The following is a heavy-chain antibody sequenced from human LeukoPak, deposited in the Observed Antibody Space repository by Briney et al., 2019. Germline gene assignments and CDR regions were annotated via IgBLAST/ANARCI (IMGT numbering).Heavy chain of an antibody. Sequence: SESLSLTCTVSGCTIRSSGSYWAWVRQPPGKGLEWIGSICFSRTTYYHPSLKSRVTMSIDTSKNHFSLKVASVTAADTAVYYCGRHFPETGRDEQPLEYWGQGSLFTVSS. CDR2: ICFSRTT. J-gene: IGHJ4*02. CDR3: GRHFPETGRDEQPLEY. V-gene: IGHV4-39*01. CDR1: GCTIRSSGSY. D-gene: IGHD3-10*01.